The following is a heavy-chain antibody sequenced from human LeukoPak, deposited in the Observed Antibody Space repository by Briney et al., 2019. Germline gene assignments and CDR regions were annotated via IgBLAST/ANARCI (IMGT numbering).Heavy chain of an antibody. CDR1: GFTVSSNY. Sequence: GGSLRLSCAASGFTVSSNYMSWVRQAPGKGLEWVSVIYSGGSTYYADSVKGRFTISRHNSKNTLYLQMNSLRAEDTAVYYCASITMVRGVIISFDYWGQGTLVTVSS. J-gene: IGHJ4*02. CDR2: IYSGGST. CDR3: ASITMVRGVIISFDY. D-gene: IGHD3-10*01. V-gene: IGHV3-53*04.